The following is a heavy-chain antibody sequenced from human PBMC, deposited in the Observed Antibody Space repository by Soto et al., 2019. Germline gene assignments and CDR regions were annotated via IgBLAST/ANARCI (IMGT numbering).Heavy chain of an antibody. J-gene: IGHJ1*01. CDR3: AKEDNYYDSSGYYLEYFHH. V-gene: IGHV3-23*01. CDR2: ISGSGGTT. Sequence: EVQLLESGGGLVQPGGSLRLSCAASGFTFSSYAMTWVRQAPGKGLEWVSIISGSGGTTYYADSVKGRFTISRDNSKNTRYLQMNSLRADDTAVYYSAKEDNYYDSSGYYLEYFHHWGQGTLVTVSS. D-gene: IGHD3-22*01. CDR1: GFTFSSYA.